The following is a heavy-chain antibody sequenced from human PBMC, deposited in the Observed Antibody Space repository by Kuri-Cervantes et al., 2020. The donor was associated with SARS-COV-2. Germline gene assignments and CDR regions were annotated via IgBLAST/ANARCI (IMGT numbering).Heavy chain of an antibody. V-gene: IGHV4-30-4*08. CDR3: AISGYDLAYYYYYYMDV. CDR2: IYYSGST. D-gene: IGHD5-12*01. Sequence: SETLSLTCTVSGGSISSGDYYWSWIRQPPGKGLEWIGYIYYSGSTYYNPSLKSRVTISVDTSKNQFSLKLSSVTAADTAVYYCAISGYDLAYYYYYYMDVWGKGTTVTVSS. J-gene: IGHJ6*03. CDR1: GGSISSGDYY.